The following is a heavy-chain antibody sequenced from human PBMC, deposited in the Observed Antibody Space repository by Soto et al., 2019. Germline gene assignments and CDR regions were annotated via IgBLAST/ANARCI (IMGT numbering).Heavy chain of an antibody. CDR1: GFTFSSYG. V-gene: IGHV3-30*18. CDR3: AKDRVVVTLWFTRFDY. J-gene: IGHJ4*02. D-gene: IGHD2-21*02. Sequence: GGSLRLSCAASGFTFSSYGMHWVRQAPGKGLEWVAVISYDGSNKYYADSVKGRFTISRDNSKNRLYLQMNSLRAEDTAVYYCAKDRVVVTLWFTRFDYWGQGTLVTVSS. CDR2: ISYDGSNK.